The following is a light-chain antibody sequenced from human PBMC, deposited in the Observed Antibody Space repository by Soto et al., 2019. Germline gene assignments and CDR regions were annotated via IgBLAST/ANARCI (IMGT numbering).Light chain of an antibody. CDR1: SSDVGGYNY. Sequence: QSVLTQPRSVSGSPGQSVTISCTGTSSDVGGYNYVPWYQQNPGKAPKLMIHDVTKRPSGVPDRFSGSKSGNTASLTISGLQAEDEADYYCCSYAGNYTYVFGTGTKLTVL. CDR3: CSYAGNYTYV. V-gene: IGLV2-11*01. J-gene: IGLJ1*01. CDR2: DVT.